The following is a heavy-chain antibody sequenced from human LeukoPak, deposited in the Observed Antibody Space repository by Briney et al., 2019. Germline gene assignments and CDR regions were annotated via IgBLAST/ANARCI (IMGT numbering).Heavy chain of an antibody. Sequence: GGSLRLSCAASGFTFSSYSMSWVRQAPGKGLEWVSSISSSSSYIYYADSVKGRFTISRDNAKNSLYLQMNSLRAEDTAVYYCARAPNKYSSSPLDYWGQGTLVTVSS. J-gene: IGHJ4*02. CDR3: ARAPNKYSSSPLDY. CDR1: GFTFSSYS. CDR2: ISSSSSYI. D-gene: IGHD6-13*01. V-gene: IGHV3-21*01.